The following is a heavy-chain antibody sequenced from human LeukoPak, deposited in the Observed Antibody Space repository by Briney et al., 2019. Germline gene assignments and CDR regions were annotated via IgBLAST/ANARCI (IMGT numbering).Heavy chain of an antibody. V-gene: IGHV1-46*01. CDR2: INPSGGST. CDR1: GYTFTSYY. D-gene: IGHD2-15*01. J-gene: IGHJ4*02. CDR3: ARDRRSYCSGSSCDSGADY. Sequence: GASVKVSCKASGYTFTSYYMHWVRQAPGQGLEWMGIINPSGGSTSYAQNLQGRVTMTTDTSTSTAYMELRSLRSDDTAVYYCARDRRSYCSGSSCDSGADYWGQGTLVTVSS.